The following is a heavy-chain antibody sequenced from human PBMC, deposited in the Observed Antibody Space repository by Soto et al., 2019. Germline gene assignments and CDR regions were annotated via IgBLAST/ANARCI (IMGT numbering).Heavy chain of an antibody. CDR2: ISGSGGST. CDR1: GFTFSSYA. CDR3: AARRFCSSTSCQYYYGMDV. Sequence: EVQLLESGGGLVQPGGSLRLSCAASGFTFSSYAMSWVRQAPGKGLEWVSAISGSGGSTYYADSVKGRFTISRDNSKNPLYLQMNSLRAEDTALYYCAARRFCSSTSCQYYYGMDVWGQGTTVTVSS. V-gene: IGHV3-23*01. D-gene: IGHD2-2*01. J-gene: IGHJ6*02.